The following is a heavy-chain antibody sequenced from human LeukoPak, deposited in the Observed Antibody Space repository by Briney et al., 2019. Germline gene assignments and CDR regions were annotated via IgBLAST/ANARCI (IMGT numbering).Heavy chain of an antibody. CDR1: GFTFNNYA. Sequence: PGGSLRLSRAGSGFTFNNYAMTWVRQAPEKGLEWVSSITSGGGTNYADSVKGRFTISRDNSRNTLYLQMNGLRAEDTAVYFCGRDPNGDYVGAFEMWGQGTKVTVSS. V-gene: IGHV3-23*01. CDR2: ITSGGGT. D-gene: IGHD4-17*01. J-gene: IGHJ3*02. CDR3: GRDPNGDYVGAFEM.